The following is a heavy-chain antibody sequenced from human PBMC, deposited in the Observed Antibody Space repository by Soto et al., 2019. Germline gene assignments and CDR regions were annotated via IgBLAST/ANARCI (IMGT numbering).Heavy chain of an antibody. V-gene: IGHV1-18*01. CDR2: ISVYNGYA. Sequence: QVQLVQSGAELKKPGASVKFSCKASGYTFNNYGISWVRQAPGQGLELMLWISVYNGYANYAQKLQSRVLMTADTSTNTAYMELSRLRSDDTAMYYCTKNSTRWYDSWCQGSLVTVSS. D-gene: IGHD2-2*01. J-gene: IGHJ5*01. CDR3: TKNSTRWYDS. CDR1: GYTFNNYG.